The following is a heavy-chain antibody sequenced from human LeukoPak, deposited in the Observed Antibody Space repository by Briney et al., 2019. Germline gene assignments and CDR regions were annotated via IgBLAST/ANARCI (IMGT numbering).Heavy chain of an antibody. CDR3: ARSAPYAAFDI. CDR1: GGTFSSYA. J-gene: IGHJ3*02. Sequence: SVTVSCKASGGTFSSYAISWVRQAPGQGLEWMGGIIPIFGTANYAQKFQGRVTTTTDESTSTAYMELSSLRSEDTAVYYCARSAPYAAFDIWGQGTMVTVSS. D-gene: IGHD4-17*01. V-gene: IGHV1-69*05. CDR2: IIPIFGTA.